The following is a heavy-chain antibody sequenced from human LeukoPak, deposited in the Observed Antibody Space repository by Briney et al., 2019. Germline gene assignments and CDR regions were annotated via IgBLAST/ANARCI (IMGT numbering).Heavy chain of an antibody. D-gene: IGHD3-22*01. CDR2: INPNSGGT. Sequence: ASVKLSCKASGYTFTGDYMHWVRQAPGQGLEWMGWINPNSGGTNYAQKFQGRVTMTRDTSISTAYMELSRLRSDDTAVYYCARGGWYYYDSSGSYSFDYWGQGTLVTVSS. CDR3: ARGGWYYYDSSGSYSFDY. J-gene: IGHJ4*02. V-gene: IGHV1-2*02. CDR1: GYTFTGDY.